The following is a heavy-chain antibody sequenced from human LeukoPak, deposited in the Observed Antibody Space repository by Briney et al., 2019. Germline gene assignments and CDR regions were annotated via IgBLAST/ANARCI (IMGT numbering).Heavy chain of an antibody. D-gene: IGHD4-4*01. Sequence: GGSLRLSCAASGFTFSSYAMSWVRQAPGNGLEWVSAISGSGGSTYYADSVKGRFTISRDNSKNTLYLQMNSLRAEDTAVYYCAKERIGYYSNYGDYWGQGTLVTVSS. J-gene: IGHJ4*02. V-gene: IGHV3-23*01. CDR3: AKERIGYYSNYGDY. CDR1: GFTFSSYA. CDR2: ISGSGGST.